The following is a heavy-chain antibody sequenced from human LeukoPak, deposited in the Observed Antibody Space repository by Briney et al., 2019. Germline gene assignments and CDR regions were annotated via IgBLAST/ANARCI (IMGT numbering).Heavy chain of an antibody. CDR1: GYNFSNYW. CDR2: IYPGDSET. J-gene: IGHJ4*02. V-gene: IGHV5-51*01. D-gene: IGHD6-13*01. Sequence: GESLKISCKTSGYNFSNYWIGWVRQMPGKGLEWMGIIYPGDSETRYSPSFQGQVTFSADTSIDTAYVQWSSLEASDTAIYYCARLQLLSAAGTFDYWGQGALVTVSS. CDR3: ARLQLLSAAGTFDY.